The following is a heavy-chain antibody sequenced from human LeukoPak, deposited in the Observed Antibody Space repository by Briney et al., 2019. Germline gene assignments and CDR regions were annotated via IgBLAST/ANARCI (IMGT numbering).Heavy chain of an antibody. Sequence: GGSLRLSRAASGFTFSSYAMHWVRQAPGKGLEYVSAISSNGGSTYYANSVKGRFTISRDNSKNTLYLQMGSLRAEDMAVYYCARPYYYDSSGYYYWGQGTLVTVSS. CDR2: ISSNGGST. D-gene: IGHD3-22*01. V-gene: IGHV3-64*01. J-gene: IGHJ4*02. CDR3: ARPYYYDSSGYYY. CDR1: GFTFSSYA.